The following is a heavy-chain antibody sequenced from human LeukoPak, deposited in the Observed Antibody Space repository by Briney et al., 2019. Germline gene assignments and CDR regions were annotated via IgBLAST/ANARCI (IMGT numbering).Heavy chain of an antibody. CDR3: ARDRGVNWFDP. D-gene: IGHD3-10*01. CDR2: IKQDGSEK. Sequence: GGSLRLSCPASGFTFSSYWMSWVRQAPGKGLEWVANIKQDGSEKYYVGSVKGRFTISRDNAKNSLYLQMNSLRAEDTAVYYCARDRGVNWFDPWGQGTLVTVSS. V-gene: IGHV3-7*01. J-gene: IGHJ5*02. CDR1: GFTFSSYW.